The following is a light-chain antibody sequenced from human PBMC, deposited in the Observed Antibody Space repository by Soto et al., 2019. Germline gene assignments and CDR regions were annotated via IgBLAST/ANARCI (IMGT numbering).Light chain of an antibody. Sequence: EVVLTQSPGTLSLSPGERATLSCRASQSVSNNYLAWYQQKPGQAPRLVIYGASTRATGIPARFSGSGSGTEFTLTISSLQSEDFAVYYCQQYNNWPRTFGQGTRLEIK. CDR1: QSVSNN. CDR2: GAS. V-gene: IGKV3-15*01. J-gene: IGKJ5*01. CDR3: QQYNNWPRT.